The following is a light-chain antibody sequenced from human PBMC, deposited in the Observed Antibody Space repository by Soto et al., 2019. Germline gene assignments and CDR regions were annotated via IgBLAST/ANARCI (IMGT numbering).Light chain of an antibody. CDR2: KAS. J-gene: IGKJ1*01. Sequence: DIQMTQSPSTLSASVGNRVTITCRASQSIRTWLAWYQQKPGKAPKLLIYKASTLKSGVPSRFSGSGSGTEFTLTISSLQPDDFATYYCQQYNSYSPTFGQGTKVDIK. V-gene: IGKV1-5*03. CDR1: QSIRTW. CDR3: QQYNSYSPT.